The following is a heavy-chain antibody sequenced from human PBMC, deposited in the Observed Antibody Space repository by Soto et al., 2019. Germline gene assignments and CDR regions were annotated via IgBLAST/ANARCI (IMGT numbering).Heavy chain of an antibody. CDR1: GGSISSYY. Sequence: SETLYLTCTVSGGSISSYYWSWIRQPPGKGLEWIGYIYYSGSTNYNPSLKSRVTISVDTSKNQFSLKLSSVTAADTAVYYCAREYSSGWYRYFQHWGQGTLVTVSS. V-gene: IGHV4-59*12. D-gene: IGHD6-19*01. CDR2: IYYSGST. CDR3: AREYSSGWYRYFQH. J-gene: IGHJ1*01.